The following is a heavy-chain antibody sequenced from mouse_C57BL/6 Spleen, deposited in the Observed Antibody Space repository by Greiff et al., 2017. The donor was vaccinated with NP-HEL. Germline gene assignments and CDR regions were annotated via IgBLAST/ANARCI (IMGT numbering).Heavy chain of an antibody. CDR3: ARGITTVASKGV. CDR2: INPNNGGT. J-gene: IGHJ1*03. D-gene: IGHD1-1*01. Sequence: VQLQQSGPELVKPGASVKIPCKASGYTFTDYNMDWVKQSHGKSLEWIGDINPNNGGTIYNQKFKGKATLTVDKSSSTAYMELRSLTSEDTAVYYCARGITTVASKGVWGTGTTVTVSS. V-gene: IGHV1-18*01. CDR1: GYTFTDYN.